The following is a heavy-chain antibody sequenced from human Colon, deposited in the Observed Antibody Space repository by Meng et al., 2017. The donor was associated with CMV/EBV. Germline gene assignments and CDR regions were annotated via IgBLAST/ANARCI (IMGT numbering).Heavy chain of an antibody. CDR3: ARELARGGY. Sequence: QVQLVQSGAEVKKPWSSVKVYCKTSGYTFTNFGISWVRQAPGQGLEWMAYISPYNGDTNYAQRFQGRVALTTDTSTSTVYMELGSLTSDDTAMYYCARELARGGYWGQGTLVTVSS. CDR1: GYTFTNFG. CDR2: ISPYNGDT. J-gene: IGHJ4*02. V-gene: IGHV1-18*01.